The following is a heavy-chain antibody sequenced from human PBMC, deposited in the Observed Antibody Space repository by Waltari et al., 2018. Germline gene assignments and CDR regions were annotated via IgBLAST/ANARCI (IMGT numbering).Heavy chain of an antibody. V-gene: IGHV3-66*02. Sequence: EVQLVESGGGLVQPGGSLRLSCAASGFTVSSNYMSWVRQAPGKGLEWVSVIYSGGSKYYADSVKGRFTISRDNSKNTLYLQMNSLRAEDTAVYYCATSSHYYDSSGPDYWGQGTLVTVSS. D-gene: IGHD3-22*01. CDR1: GFTVSSNY. J-gene: IGHJ4*02. CDR3: ATSSHYYDSSGPDY. CDR2: IYSGGSK.